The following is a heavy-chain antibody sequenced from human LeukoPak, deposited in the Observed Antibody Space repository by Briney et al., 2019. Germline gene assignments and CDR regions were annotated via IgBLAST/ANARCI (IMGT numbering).Heavy chain of an antibody. CDR2: ISWNSGSI. D-gene: IGHD3-10*01. CDR1: GFTFDDYA. V-gene: IGHV3-9*01. Sequence: GGSLRLSCAASGFTFDDYAMHWVRQAPGKGLEWVSGISWNSGSIGYADSVKGRFTISRDNAKNSLYLQMNSLRAEDTALYYCAKDISTPDYYGSGSYRYFDYWGQGTLVTVSS. J-gene: IGHJ4*02. CDR3: AKDISTPDYYGSGSYRYFDY.